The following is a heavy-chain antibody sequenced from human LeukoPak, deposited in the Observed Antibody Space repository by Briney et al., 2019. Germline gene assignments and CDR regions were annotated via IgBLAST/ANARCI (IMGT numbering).Heavy chain of an antibody. D-gene: IGHD5-12*01. CDR1: GGSFSGYY. J-gene: IGHJ5*02. CDR2: INHSGST. V-gene: IGHV4-34*01. CDR3: ARDLASNWFDP. Sequence: SETLSLTCAVYGGSFSGYYWSWIRQPPGKGLEWIGEINHSGSTNYNPSLKSRVTISVDTSKNQFSLKLSSVTAADTAVYYCARDLASNWFDPWGQGTLVTVSS.